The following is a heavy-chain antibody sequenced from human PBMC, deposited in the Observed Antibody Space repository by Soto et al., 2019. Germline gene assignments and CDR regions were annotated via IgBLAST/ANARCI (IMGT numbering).Heavy chain of an antibody. D-gene: IGHD6-6*01. Sequence: SETLSLTCTVSGGYLSDFYWSWLRQPPGKGLEWIGYIYYSGSTNYNPSLKSRVTISVDTSKNQFSLNLRSMSPADTAVYYCARVGGLAARTFDYWGPGTLVTVSS. CDR3: ARVGGLAARTFDY. CDR1: GGYLSDFY. V-gene: IGHV4-59*01. J-gene: IGHJ4*02. CDR2: IYYSGST.